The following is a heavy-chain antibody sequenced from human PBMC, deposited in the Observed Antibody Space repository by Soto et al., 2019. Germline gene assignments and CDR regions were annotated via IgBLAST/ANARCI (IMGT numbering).Heavy chain of an antibody. J-gene: IGHJ4*02. CDR3: ARQIYDSATGTNLQYYFDS. D-gene: IGHD2-15*01. V-gene: IGHV5-10-1*01. CDR1: GYSFAGYW. CDR2: IDPSDSQT. Sequence: PGESLKISCKGSGYSFAGYWITWVRQKPGKGLEWMGRIDPSDSQTYYSPSFRGHVTISATKSITTVFLQWSSLRASDTAMYYCARQIYDSATGTNLQYYFDSWGQGTPVTLSS.